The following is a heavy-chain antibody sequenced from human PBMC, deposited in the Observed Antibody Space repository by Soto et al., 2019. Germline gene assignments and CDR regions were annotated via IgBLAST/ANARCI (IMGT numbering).Heavy chain of an antibody. J-gene: IGHJ4*02. CDR1: GFTFSSYA. CDR3: AKRAWGYFYFDY. V-gene: IGHV3-23*01. D-gene: IGHD1-26*01. CDR2: ISGSGDST. Sequence: EVPLLESGGGLVQPGGSLRLSCAASGFTFSSYAMSWVRQAPGKGLEWVSVISGSGDSTYYADSVKGRFTISRDNSKHTLYLQMNSLRAEDTAVYYCAKRAWGYFYFDYWGQGTLVTVSS.